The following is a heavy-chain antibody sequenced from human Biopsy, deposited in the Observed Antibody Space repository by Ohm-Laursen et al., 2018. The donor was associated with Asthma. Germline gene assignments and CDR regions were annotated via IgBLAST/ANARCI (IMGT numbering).Heavy chain of an antibody. Sequence: GTLPLTCPVSGGSVSSGSYYWSWIRQPPGKGLAWVSYISYSGGTDYNPSLKSRLTISMDTSKNQFSLKLSSVTAADTAVYYCARVPTTLRYFDLWGRGTLVTVSS. J-gene: IGHJ2*01. CDR1: GGSVSSGSYY. CDR3: ARVPTTLRYFDL. CDR2: ISYSGGT. V-gene: IGHV4-61*01. D-gene: IGHD2-15*01.